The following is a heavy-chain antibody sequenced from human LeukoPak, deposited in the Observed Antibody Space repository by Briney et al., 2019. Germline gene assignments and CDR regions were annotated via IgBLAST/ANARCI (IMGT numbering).Heavy chain of an antibody. CDR1: GGSISSSSYY. J-gene: IGHJ4*02. CDR3: ARTEGRLLWFGELSPFDY. CDR2: IYYSGST. Sequence: SETLSLTCTVSGGSISSSSYYWGWIRQPPGKGLEWIVSIYYSGSTYYNPSLKSRVTISVDTSKNQFSLKLSSVTAADTAVYYCARTEGRLLWFGELSPFDYWGQGTLVTVS. V-gene: IGHV4-39*07. D-gene: IGHD3-10*01.